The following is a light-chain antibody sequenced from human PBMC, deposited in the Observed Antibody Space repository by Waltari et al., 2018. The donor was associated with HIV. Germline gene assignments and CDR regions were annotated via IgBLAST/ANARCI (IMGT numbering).Light chain of an antibody. Sequence: QSVLTQPPSASGSPGQRVTISCSGSSSDIGRYYVSWFQQLPGTTPKLHIYRNNQRPSGVPDRFSGSKSGTSASLAISGLRSEDEADYYCATWDDNLSGVVFGGGTKLTVL. CDR3: ATWDDNLSGVV. J-gene: IGLJ2*01. CDR2: RNN. CDR1: SSDIGRYY. V-gene: IGLV1-47*01.